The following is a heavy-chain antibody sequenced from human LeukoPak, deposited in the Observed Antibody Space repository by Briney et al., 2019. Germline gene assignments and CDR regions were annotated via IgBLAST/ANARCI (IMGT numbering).Heavy chain of an antibody. CDR2: INHSGST. Sequence: PSETLSLTCAVYGGSFSGYYWSWLRQPPGKGQEWVGEINHSGSTNYNPSLKSRVTISVDTSKNQFSLKLSSVAATDAAVYYWAGGPYSSSWCRGLAAYWGQGTLVTVSS. V-gene: IGHV4-34*01. CDR3: AGGPYSSSWCRGLAAY. J-gene: IGHJ4*02. D-gene: IGHD6-13*01. CDR1: GGSFSGYY.